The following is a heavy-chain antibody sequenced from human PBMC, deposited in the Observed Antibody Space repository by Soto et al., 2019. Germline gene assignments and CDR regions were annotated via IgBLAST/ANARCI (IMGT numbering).Heavy chain of an antibody. Sequence: QLHLVQSGAEVKKAGSSVKVSCKASGGTVSSYAITWVRQAPGKGLEWMGVFIPIFVSAHYAPKFQGRITITADDSTSTAYMELSGLASEDTAIYYCTRDGSSDTTGFRGYDLWGQGTQVTVSS. D-gene: IGHD3-10*01. CDR1: GGTVSSYA. CDR2: FIPIFVSA. CDR3: TRDGSSDTTGFRGYDL. J-gene: IGHJ4*02. V-gene: IGHV1-69*01.